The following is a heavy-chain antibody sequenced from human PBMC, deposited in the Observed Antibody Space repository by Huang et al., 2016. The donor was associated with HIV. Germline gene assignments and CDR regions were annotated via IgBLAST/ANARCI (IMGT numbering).Heavy chain of an antibody. Sequence: HVQLVQSGAAVKKPGASVKVSCKASGYTVDSYGINWVRQAPGQGLEWMGGIGAHSGKTNHARKLQGRVTMTTDTTTSTAYMELRILTSDDTAVYYGARDATGYGTGWSTEFDYWGQGTLVTVSS. CDR3: ARDATGYGTGWSTEFDY. V-gene: IGHV1-18*04. CDR1: GYTVDSYG. D-gene: IGHD6-19*01. CDR2: IGAHSGKT. J-gene: IGHJ4*02.